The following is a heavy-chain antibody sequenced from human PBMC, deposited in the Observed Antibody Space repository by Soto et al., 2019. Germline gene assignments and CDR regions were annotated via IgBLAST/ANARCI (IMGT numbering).Heavy chain of an antibody. V-gene: IGHV6-1*01. CDR3: VRLIGNSWLDF. J-gene: IGHJ5*01. CDR2: AYYRSKWYN. D-gene: IGHD1-26*01. CDR1: GDSVSSSSVT. Sequence: SQTLSLTCAISGDSVSSSSVTWNWIRQSPSRGLERLGRAYYRSKWYNDYAESVKSRITINPDTSKNQFSLHLNSVTPEDTAVDYCVRLIGNSWLDFWGQGTLVTVSS.